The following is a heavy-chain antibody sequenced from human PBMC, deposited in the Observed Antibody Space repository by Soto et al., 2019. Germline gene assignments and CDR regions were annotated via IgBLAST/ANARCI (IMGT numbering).Heavy chain of an antibody. CDR3: AKEDNSSGSLDY. CDR1: GFPFGENA. Sequence: PGGSLRLSCAASGFPFGENAMSWVRQAPGKGLEWVSGISDSGATTYYADSVRGRFTISRDNSKNTLYLQMKSLRAEDSASYYCAKEDNSSGSLDYWGQGALVTVSS. V-gene: IGHV3-23*01. D-gene: IGHD6-19*01. CDR2: ISDSGATT. J-gene: IGHJ4*02.